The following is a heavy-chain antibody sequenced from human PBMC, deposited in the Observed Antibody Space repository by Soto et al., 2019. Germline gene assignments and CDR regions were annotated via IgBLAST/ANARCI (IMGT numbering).Heavy chain of an antibody. CDR1: GYTFTSYG. V-gene: IGHV1-18*01. CDR3: ARDRGIAATRYYYYYGMDV. Sequence: QVQLVQSGAEVKKPGASVKVSCKASGYTFTSYGISWVRQAPGQGLEWMGWISAYNGNTNYAQKLQGRVTVTTAPSTSTAYMELRSLRSDDTAVYYCARDRGIAATRYYYYYGMDVWGQGTTVTVSS. CDR2: ISAYNGNT. D-gene: IGHD6-13*01. J-gene: IGHJ6*02.